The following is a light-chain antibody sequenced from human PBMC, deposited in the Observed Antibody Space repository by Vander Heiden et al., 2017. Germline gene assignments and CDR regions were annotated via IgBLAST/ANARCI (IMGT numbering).Light chain of an antibody. V-gene: IGLV2-14*01. CDR1: SRDGGSYNY. CDR3: TSSTSSNTGV. Sequence: QSALTQPAPLAGAPGPASPHPCTGTSRDGGSYNYVPLYQQHPGKAPNLMIYDGTNRPSGLSNRFSGSKSGNTASPTISGLQAEDAADYYCTSSTSSNTGVFGGGTKLTVL. J-gene: IGLJ3*02. CDR2: DGT.